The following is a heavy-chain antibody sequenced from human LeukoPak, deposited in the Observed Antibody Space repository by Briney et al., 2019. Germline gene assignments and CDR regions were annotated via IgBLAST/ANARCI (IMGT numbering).Heavy chain of an antibody. CDR1: GFPFSNYW. D-gene: IGHD5/OR15-5a*01. J-gene: IGHJ3*01. CDR2: INREGSEK. CDR3: VRDSGAYSSVYYDAFDF. Sequence: PGGSLRLSCAASGFPFSNYWMIWVRQAPGKGLEWVANINREGSEKHYADSVNGRFTISRDNAKNSMFLQMNSLRVDDTAMYYCVRDSGAYSSVYYDAFDFWGQGTVVTVSS. V-gene: IGHV3-7*01.